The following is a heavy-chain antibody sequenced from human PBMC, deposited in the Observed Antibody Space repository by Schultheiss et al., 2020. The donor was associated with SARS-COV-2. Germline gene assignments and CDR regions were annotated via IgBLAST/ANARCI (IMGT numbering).Heavy chain of an antibody. J-gene: IGHJ4*02. CDR3: ARDDGSGDTSFDY. V-gene: IGHV1-69*06. CDR1: GYTFTSYG. D-gene: IGHD3-10*01. Sequence: SVKVSCKASGYTFTSYGISWVRQAPGQGLEWMGGIIPIFGTANYAQKFQGRVTITADKSTSTAYMELSSLRSEDTAVYYCARDDGSGDTSFDYWGQGTLVTVSS. CDR2: IIPIFGTA.